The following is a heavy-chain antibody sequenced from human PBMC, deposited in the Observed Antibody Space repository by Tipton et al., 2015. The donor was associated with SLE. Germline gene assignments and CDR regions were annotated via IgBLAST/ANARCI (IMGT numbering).Heavy chain of an antibody. D-gene: IGHD3-22*01. CDR1: GGSIRSYY. CDR3: ARRLYYYDSSGFFDL. Sequence: GLVKPSETLSLTCTVSGGSIRSYYWSWIRQAPGKGLEWIGYIYDSENTNYNPSLKSRVTISSDTPKNQFSLKVSSVTAADTAVYYCARRLYYYDSSGFFDLWGRGTLVTVSS. V-gene: IGHV4-59*01. CDR2: IYDSENT. J-gene: IGHJ2*01.